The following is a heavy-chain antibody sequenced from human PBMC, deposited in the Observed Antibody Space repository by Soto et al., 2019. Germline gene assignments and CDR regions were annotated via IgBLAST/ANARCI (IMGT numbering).Heavy chain of an antibody. D-gene: IGHD3-22*01. CDR3: ASNYYDSSAYHNAFDI. CDR2: IIPIFGTA. J-gene: IGHJ3*02. CDR1: GGTFSRYA. Sequence: GAAVKVSCKASGGTFSRYAISWVRQAPGQGLEWMGGIIPIFGTANYAQKFQGRVTITADESTSTAYMELSSLRSEDTAVYYCASNYYDSSAYHNAFDIWGQGTMVTVSS. V-gene: IGHV1-69*13.